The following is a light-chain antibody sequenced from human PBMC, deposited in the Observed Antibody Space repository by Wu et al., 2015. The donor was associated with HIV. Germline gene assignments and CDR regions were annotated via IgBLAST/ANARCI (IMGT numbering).Light chain of an antibody. V-gene: IGKV3-15*01. J-gene: IGKJ4*01. CDR3: QQYNTWPPLT. Sequence: IEMTQSPATLSVSPGETVTLSCRARQNVIRNLAWYQQKPGQAPRLLIYGASTRATGIPARFSGSGSGTEFTLTISSLQSEDSAVYYCQQYNTWPPLTFGGGPRYRSN. CDR2: GAS. CDR1: QNVIRN.